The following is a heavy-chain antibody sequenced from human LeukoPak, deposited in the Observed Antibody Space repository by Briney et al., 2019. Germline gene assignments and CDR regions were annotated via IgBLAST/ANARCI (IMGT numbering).Heavy chain of an antibody. J-gene: IGHJ4*02. CDR1: GGSISSYY. CDR3: ARVPPYSSSIDY. V-gene: IGHV4-59*01. Sequence: NPSETLSLTCTVSGGSISSYYWSWIRQPPGKGLEWIGYIYYSGSANYNPSLKSRVTISVDTSKNQFSLKLSSVTAADTAVYYCARVPPYSSSIDYWGQGTLVTVSS. CDR2: IYYSGSA. D-gene: IGHD6-6*01.